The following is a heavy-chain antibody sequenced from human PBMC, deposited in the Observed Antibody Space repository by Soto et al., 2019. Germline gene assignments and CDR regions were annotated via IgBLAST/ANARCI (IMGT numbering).Heavy chain of an antibody. CDR2: LNHSGRT. J-gene: IGHJ4*02. CDR1: GGSFSDYH. Sequence: PSETLSLTCAVYGGSFSDYHWSWIRQPPGKGVERIGELNHSGRTNYNPSLKSRVTMSVGTFKNQFSLQLSSVTAADTSVYYCARAQSRHNCWGQGTTVTVSS. D-gene: IGHD6-19*01. V-gene: IGHV4-34*01. CDR3: ARAQSRHNC.